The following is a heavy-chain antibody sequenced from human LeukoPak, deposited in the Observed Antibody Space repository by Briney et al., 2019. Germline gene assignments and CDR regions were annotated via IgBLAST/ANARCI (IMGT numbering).Heavy chain of an antibody. CDR1: GFTFSLYA. CDR2: INDDSSDI. CDR3: ARDTFQPGLIDS. D-gene: IGHD2-2*01. Sequence: GGSLRLSRAASGFTFSLYAMNWVRQAPGMGLEWISYINDDSSDIHYAGSVRGRFTISRDDARKTLYLQLSSLRVEDTAVYYCARDTFQPGLIDSWGQGTLVTVSS. J-gene: IGHJ4*02. V-gene: IGHV3-21*05.